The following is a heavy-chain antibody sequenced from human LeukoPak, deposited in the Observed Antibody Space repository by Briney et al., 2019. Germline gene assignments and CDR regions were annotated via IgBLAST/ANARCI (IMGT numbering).Heavy chain of an antibody. CDR3: TTDPRY. J-gene: IGHJ4*02. CDR2: IKDKGEGGTI. V-gene: IGHV3-15*01. Sequence: GESLRLSCAASGFTFKNAWMSWVRQAPGKGPEWVARIKDKGEGGTIAYAASVRGRFTISRDDSRDAVYLQMNSLIVDDSAVYYCTTDPRYWGQGTLVTVSS. CDR1: GFTFKNAW.